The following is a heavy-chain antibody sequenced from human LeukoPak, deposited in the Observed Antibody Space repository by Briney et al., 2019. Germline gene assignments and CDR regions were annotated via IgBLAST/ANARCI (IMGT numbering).Heavy chain of an antibody. Sequence: ASVKVSCKASGYTFTSYGISWVRQAPGQGLEWMGWISAYNGNTNYAQKLQGRVTMTTDTSTSTAYMELRSLRSDDTAVYYCATVAPAVTDHCTNGVCHPTRFDYWGQGTLVTVSS. CDR3: ATVAPAVTDHCTNGVCHPTRFDY. CDR2: ISAYNGNT. CDR1: GYTFTSYG. J-gene: IGHJ4*02. D-gene: IGHD2-8*01. V-gene: IGHV1-18*01.